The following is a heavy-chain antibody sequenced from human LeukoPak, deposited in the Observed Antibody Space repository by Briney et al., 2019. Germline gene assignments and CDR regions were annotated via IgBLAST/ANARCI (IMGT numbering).Heavy chain of an antibody. CDR2: INAGNGNT. CDR3: ARSRAYCGGDCYSGGMDV. V-gene: IGHV1-3*01. J-gene: IGHJ6*02. CDR1: GYTFTSYA. Sequence: APVKVSCKASGYTFTSYAIHWVRQAPGQRLEWMGWINAGNGNTKYSQKFQGRATVTRDTSASTAYMELSSLRSEDTAVYYCARSRAYCGGDCYSGGMDVWGQGATVTVSS. D-gene: IGHD2-21*02.